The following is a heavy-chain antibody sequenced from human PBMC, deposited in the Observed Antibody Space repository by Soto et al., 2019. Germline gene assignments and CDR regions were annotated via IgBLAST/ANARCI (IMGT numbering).Heavy chain of an antibody. V-gene: IGHV3-33*01. J-gene: IGHJ4*02. D-gene: IGHD2-2*01. Sequence: QVQLVESGGRAVQPGRSLRLACATSGFTFRNFGMQWVRQAPGKGLEWVAVIWSDGNKTFYRNSVKGRFTISRDNAENTLLLQMNSLRVEDTAFYYCAMTQYCSSASCFAFDYWGRGTLVTVSS. CDR2: IWSDGNKT. CDR1: GFTFRNFG. CDR3: AMTQYCSSASCFAFDY.